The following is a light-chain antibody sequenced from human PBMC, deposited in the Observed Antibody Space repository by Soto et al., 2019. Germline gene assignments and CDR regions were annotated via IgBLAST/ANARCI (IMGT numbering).Light chain of an antibody. V-gene: IGKV1-5*01. CDR3: QQYNSWPLT. Sequence: DIQMTQSPSTLSASVGDRVTITCRASQSINNWLAWYQLKPGKAPKLLIYDASTLQSGVPSSFSGSGSGTEFTLTISSLQPDDFAVYYCQQYNSWPLTFGGGTKVEIK. J-gene: IGKJ4*01. CDR1: QSINNW. CDR2: DAS.